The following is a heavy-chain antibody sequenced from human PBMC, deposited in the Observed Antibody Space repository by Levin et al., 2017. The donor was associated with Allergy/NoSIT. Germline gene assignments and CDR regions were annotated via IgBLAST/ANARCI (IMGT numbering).Heavy chain of an antibody. CDR1: GFTFSDYY. CDR2: ISSSGSNI. D-gene: IGHD6-19*01. CDR3: AREEQWLVRGYYGMDG. Sequence: GGSLRLSCAASGFTFSDYYMSWIRQAPGKGLEWVSYISSSGSNIYYADSVKGRFTISRDNAKNSLYLQMNSLRAEDTAVYYCAREEQWLVRGYYGMDGWGQGTTVTVSS. J-gene: IGHJ6*02. V-gene: IGHV3-11*01.